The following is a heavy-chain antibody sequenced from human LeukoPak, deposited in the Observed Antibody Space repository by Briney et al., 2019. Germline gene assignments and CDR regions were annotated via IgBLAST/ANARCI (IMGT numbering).Heavy chain of an antibody. Sequence: GGSLRLSCAASGFTFSSYAMSWVRQAPGKGLEWVANIKEDGSEQYYVDSVQSRFTISRDNAKNSLYLQMNSLRVEDTAVYYCARVPDRLGAFDIWGQGTMVTVSS. CDR2: IKEDGSEQ. D-gene: IGHD1-14*01. CDR3: ARVPDRLGAFDI. J-gene: IGHJ3*02. CDR1: GFTFSSYA. V-gene: IGHV3-7*01.